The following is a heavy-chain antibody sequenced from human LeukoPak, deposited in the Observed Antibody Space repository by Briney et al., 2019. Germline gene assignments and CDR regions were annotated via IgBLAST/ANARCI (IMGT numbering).Heavy chain of an antibody. D-gene: IGHD6-19*01. CDR3: ARSRRRAVAGTWDY. CDR2: ISGSGGST. Sequence: GGSLRLSCAASGFTFSSYALSWVRQAPGKGLEWVSAISGSGGSTYYADSVKGRFTISRDNSKNTLYLQMNSLRAEDTAVYYCARSRRRAVAGTWDYWGQGTLVTVSS. V-gene: IGHV3-23*01. CDR1: GFTFSSYA. J-gene: IGHJ4*02.